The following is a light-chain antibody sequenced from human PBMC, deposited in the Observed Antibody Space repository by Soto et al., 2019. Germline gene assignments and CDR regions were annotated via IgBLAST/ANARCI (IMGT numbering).Light chain of an antibody. CDR2: DVT. Sequence: QSVLTQPASVSGSPGQSITISCTGTSSDVDRYNYVSWYQQHPGRAPILMIYDVTNRSSGVSNRFSGSKSGNTASLTISGLQAEDEAHYYCSSYTGSNTHDVFGTGTKLTVL. CDR3: SSYTGSNTHDV. J-gene: IGLJ1*01. V-gene: IGLV2-14*03. CDR1: SSDVDRYNY.